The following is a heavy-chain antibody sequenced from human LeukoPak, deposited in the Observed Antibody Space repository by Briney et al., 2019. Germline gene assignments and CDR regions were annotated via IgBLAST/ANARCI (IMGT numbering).Heavy chain of an antibody. Sequence: PGGSLRLSCAASGFTFSSYAMHWVRQAPGKGLEWVAVIPYDGSNKYYADSVKGRFTISRDNSKNTLYLQMNSLRAEDTAVCYCAKDRGRAHDYWGQGALVTVSS. CDR1: GFTFSSYA. V-gene: IGHV3-30-3*01. CDR2: IPYDGSNK. J-gene: IGHJ4*02. D-gene: IGHD5-12*01. CDR3: AKDRGRAHDY.